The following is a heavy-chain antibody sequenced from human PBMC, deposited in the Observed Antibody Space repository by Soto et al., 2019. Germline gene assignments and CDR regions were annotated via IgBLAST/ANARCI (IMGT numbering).Heavy chain of an antibody. V-gene: IGHV3-64*01. J-gene: IGHJ3*02. Sequence: GGSLRLSCAASGFTFSSYAMHWVRQAPGKGLEYVSAISSNGGSTYYANSVKGRFTISRDNSKNTLYLQMGSLRAEDMAVYYCARELGDYGQQRDAFDIWGQGTMVTVSS. CDR1: GFTFSSYA. CDR2: ISSNGGST. D-gene: IGHD4-17*01. CDR3: ARELGDYGQQRDAFDI.